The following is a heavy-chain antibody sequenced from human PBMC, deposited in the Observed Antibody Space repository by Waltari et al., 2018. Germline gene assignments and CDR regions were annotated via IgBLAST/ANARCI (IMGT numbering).Heavy chain of an antibody. J-gene: IGHJ5*02. V-gene: IGHV3-21*01. D-gene: IGHD3-10*01. Sequence: QLVESGGGLVKPGSSLRLSCAASGFSFSDYNMHWLRRAPGKGLEWVSSISRKGTSIYYADSGRCRFSSSSDNAENSLFLQMNNLRGEDTAVYYCARDTIFYGSGSYDPWGQGTRVTVSS. CDR3: ARDTIFYGSGSYDP. CDR1: GFSFSDYN. CDR2: ISRKGTSI.